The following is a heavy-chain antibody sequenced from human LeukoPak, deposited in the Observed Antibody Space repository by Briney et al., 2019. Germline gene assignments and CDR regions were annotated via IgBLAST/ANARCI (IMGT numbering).Heavy chain of an antibody. V-gene: IGHV1-46*01. D-gene: IGHD3-3*01. CDR2: INPSGGST. Sequence: GASVKVSCKSSGYTFTIYYMHWVRQAPGQGLEWMGIINPSGGSTSYAQKFQGRVTMTRDMSTSTVYMELSSLRSEDTAVYYCARITSPGGDYWGQGTLVTVSS. CDR3: ARITSPGGDY. CDR1: GYTFTIYY. J-gene: IGHJ4*02.